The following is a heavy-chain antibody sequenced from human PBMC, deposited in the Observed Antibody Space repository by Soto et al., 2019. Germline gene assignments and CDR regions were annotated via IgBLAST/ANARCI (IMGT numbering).Heavy chain of an antibody. D-gene: IGHD5-18*01. CDR3: ARDPGYSYGYT. Sequence: QVQLVQSGAEVKKPGASVKVSCKASGYTFTSYAMHWVRQAPGQRLEWMGWINAGNGNTKYSQKFQGRVTITRDTSASTAYMELSSLRSEDTAGYYCARDPGYSYGYTWGQGTLVTVPS. CDR2: INAGNGNT. CDR1: GYTFTSYA. V-gene: IGHV1-3*01. J-gene: IGHJ5*02.